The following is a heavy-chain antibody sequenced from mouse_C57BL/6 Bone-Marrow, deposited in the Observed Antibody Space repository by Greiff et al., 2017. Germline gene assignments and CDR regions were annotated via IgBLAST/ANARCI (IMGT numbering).Heavy chain of an antibody. CDR2: ISSGGDYI. CDR3: TRVLLFITTVVADD. J-gene: IGHJ2*01. V-gene: IGHV5-9-1*02. Sequence: EVKLVESGEGLVKPGGSLKLSCAASGFTFSSYAMSWVRQTPEKRLEWVAYISSGGDYIYYADTVKGRFTISRDNARNTLYLQMSSLKSEDTAMYYCTRVLLFITTVVADDWGQGTTLTVSS. CDR1: GFTFSSYA. D-gene: IGHD1-1*01.